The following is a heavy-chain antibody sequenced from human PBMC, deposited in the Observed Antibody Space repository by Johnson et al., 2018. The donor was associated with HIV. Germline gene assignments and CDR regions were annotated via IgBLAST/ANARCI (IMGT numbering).Heavy chain of an antibody. J-gene: IGHJ3*02. CDR1: GVTFSYYY. Sequence: VQLVESGGGLVKPGGSLRLSCAASGVTFSYYYMSWVRQAPGKGLEWVANIKQDGSEKYYVDSVKGRFTISRDNAKNSLYLQMNSLRAEDMAVYYCARRFYDSSGAGFDIWGQGTMVTVSS. CDR2: IKQDGSEK. D-gene: IGHD3-22*01. V-gene: IGHV3-7*02. CDR3: ARRFYDSSGAGFDI.